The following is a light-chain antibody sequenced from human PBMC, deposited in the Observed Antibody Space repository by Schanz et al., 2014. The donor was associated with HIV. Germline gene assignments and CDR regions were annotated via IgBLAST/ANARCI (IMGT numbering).Light chain of an antibody. CDR1: QSVSSY. CDR3: QQRSNWPPLT. Sequence: EIVLTQSPGTLSLSLGERATLSCRASQSVSSYLAWYQQKPGQAPRLLIYDASNRATGIPLRFSGSGSGTDFALTISRLESEDFAVYYCQQRSNWPPLTFGGGTKVEIK. J-gene: IGKJ4*01. V-gene: IGKV3-11*01. CDR2: DAS.